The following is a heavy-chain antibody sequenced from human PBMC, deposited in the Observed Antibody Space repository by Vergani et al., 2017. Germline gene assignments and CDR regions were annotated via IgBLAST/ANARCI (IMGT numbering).Heavy chain of an antibody. Sequence: EVQLVESGGGLVQPGGSLRLSCAASGFTFSSYEMNWVRQAPGKGLEWVSYISSSGSTIYYADSVKGRFTFSRDNAKNSLYLQMNSLRAEDTAVYYCAYIVVVTAITPLIHAFDIWGQGTMVTVSS. J-gene: IGHJ3*02. D-gene: IGHD2-21*02. V-gene: IGHV3-48*03. CDR2: ISSSGSTI. CDR3: AYIVVVTAITPLIHAFDI. CDR1: GFTFSSYE.